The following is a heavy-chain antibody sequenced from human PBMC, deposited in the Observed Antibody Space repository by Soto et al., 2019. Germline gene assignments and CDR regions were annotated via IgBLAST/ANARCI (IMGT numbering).Heavy chain of an antibody. CDR3: ARETTIFGVVIYAFDI. V-gene: IGHV3-33*01. CDR1: GFTFSSYG. D-gene: IGHD3-3*01. J-gene: IGHJ3*02. CDR2: IWYDGSNK. Sequence: QVQLVESGGGVVQPGRSLRLSCAASGFTFSSYGMHCVRQAPGKGLEWVAVIWYDGSNKYYADSVKGRFTISRDNSKNTMYMQMNSMRAEDTAVYYCARETTIFGVVIYAFDIWGQGTMVTVSS.